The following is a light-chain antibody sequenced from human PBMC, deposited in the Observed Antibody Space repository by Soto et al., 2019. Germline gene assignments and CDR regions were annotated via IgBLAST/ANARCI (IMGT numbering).Light chain of an antibody. CDR2: LGS. J-gene: IGKJ5*01. Sequence: DIVMTQSPLSLPVTPGEPASISCRSSQSLLHSNGYNYLDWYLQKPGQSPQPLIYLGSNRASGVPDRFSGSGSGTDFTLEISRVETDDVGIYYCMQSTQLPPTFGQGTRLEI. V-gene: IGKV2-28*01. CDR1: QSLLHSNGYNY. CDR3: MQSTQLPPT.